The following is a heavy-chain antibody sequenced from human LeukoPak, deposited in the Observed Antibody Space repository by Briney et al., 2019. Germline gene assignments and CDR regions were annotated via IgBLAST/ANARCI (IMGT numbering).Heavy chain of an antibody. J-gene: IGHJ1*01. Sequence: ASVTVSCTASGYSFTIYGFSWVRQAPGQGLEWMGWISAYNGHTEYAQKFQGRVTMTTDTSTSTAYMELRSLRSDDTAVYFCARDRARSAMAREFQHWGQGTQVTVSS. V-gene: IGHV1-18*01. D-gene: IGHD2-2*01. CDR2: ISAYNGHT. CDR3: ARDRARSAMAREFQH. CDR1: GYSFTIYG.